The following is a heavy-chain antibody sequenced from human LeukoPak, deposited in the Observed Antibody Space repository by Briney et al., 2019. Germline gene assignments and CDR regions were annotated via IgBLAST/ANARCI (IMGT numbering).Heavy chain of an antibody. Sequence: QTGGSLRLSCAASGFTVSSNYMSWVRQAPGKGLEWVSVIYSGGSTYYADSVKGRFTISRDNSKNTLYLQMNSLRAENTAVYYCARDVLVATIVHAFDIWGQGTMVTVSS. CDR1: GFTVSSNY. CDR3: ARDVLVATIVHAFDI. J-gene: IGHJ3*02. CDR2: IYSGGST. D-gene: IGHD5-12*01. V-gene: IGHV3-66*01.